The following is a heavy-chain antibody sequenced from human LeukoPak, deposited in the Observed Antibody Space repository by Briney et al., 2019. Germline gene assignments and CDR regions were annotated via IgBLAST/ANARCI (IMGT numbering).Heavy chain of an antibody. CDR3: AKHLPTSGSYPYYYDYYMDV. Sequence: SETLSLTCTVSGGSISSSSYYWGWIRQPPGKGLEWIGSIYYSGSTYYNPSLKSRVTISVDTSKNQFSLKLSSVTAADTAVYYCAKHLPTSGSYPYYYDYYMDVWGKGTTVTVSS. V-gene: IGHV4-39*01. CDR1: GGSISSSSYY. D-gene: IGHD1-26*01. J-gene: IGHJ6*03. CDR2: IYYSGST.